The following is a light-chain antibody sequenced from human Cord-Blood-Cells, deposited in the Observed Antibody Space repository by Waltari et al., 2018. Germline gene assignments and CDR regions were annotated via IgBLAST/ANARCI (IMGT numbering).Light chain of an antibody. V-gene: IGLV2-8*01. CDR1: SSDVGGHNY. J-gene: IGLJ1*01. Sequence: QSALTQPPSASGSPGQSVTISCTGTSSDVGGHNYVSWYQQHPGKAPKPMIYEVSKRPSGVPDRFSGSKSGNTASLTVSGLQAEDEADYYCSSYAGSNNYVFGTGTKVTVL. CDR3: SSYAGSNNYV. CDR2: EVS.